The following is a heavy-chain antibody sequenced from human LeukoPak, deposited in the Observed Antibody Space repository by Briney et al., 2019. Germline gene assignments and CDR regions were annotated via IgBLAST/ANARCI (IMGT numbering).Heavy chain of an antibody. V-gene: IGHV3-30*04. CDR2: ISYDGSNK. CDR3: ACEWCMLHNWFDP. D-gene: IGHD2-8*01. CDR1: GFTFSSYA. J-gene: IGHJ5*02. Sequence: GGSLRLSCAASGFTFSSYAMHWVRQAPGKGLEWVAVISYDGSNKYYADSVKGRFTISRDNSKNTLYLQMNSLRAEDTAVYYCACEWCMLHNWFDPWGQGTLVTVSS.